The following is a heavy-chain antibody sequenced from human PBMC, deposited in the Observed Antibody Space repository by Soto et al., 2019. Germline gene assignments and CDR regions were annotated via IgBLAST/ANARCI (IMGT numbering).Heavy chain of an antibody. J-gene: IGHJ3*02. V-gene: IGHV3-33*01. CDR3: ARVDVVVAADAFDI. Sequence: QVQLVEYGGGVVQPGRSLRLSCAASEFTFSNFGMHWVRQAPGKGLEWVAVIYYDGSNEYYADSVKVRFTISRDNSKNTLYLQMNSLRAEDTAVYYCARVDVVVAADAFDIWGQGTMVTVSS. CDR2: IYYDGSNE. D-gene: IGHD2-15*01. CDR1: EFTFSNFG.